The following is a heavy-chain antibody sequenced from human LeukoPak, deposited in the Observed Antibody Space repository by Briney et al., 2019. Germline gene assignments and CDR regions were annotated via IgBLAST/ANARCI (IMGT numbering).Heavy chain of an antibody. D-gene: IGHD1-14*01. J-gene: IGHJ2*01. Sequence: SETLSLTCTVSGGSIYNNYWTWIRQPPGKGLEWIGYVYSNGNTNYSPSLKSRVTMSIETSRSQFSLTPTSVTAADTAVYYCASGTFDGPLYGTYWYFHFWGRGTLVTVSS. CDR2: VYSNGNT. V-gene: IGHV4-59*01. CDR3: ASGTFDGPLYGTYWYFHF. CDR1: GGSIYNNY.